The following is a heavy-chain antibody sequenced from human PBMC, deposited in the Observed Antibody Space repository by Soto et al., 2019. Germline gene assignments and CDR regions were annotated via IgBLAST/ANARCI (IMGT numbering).Heavy chain of an antibody. CDR3: ARDRRGYSYDYYYGMDV. D-gene: IGHD5-18*01. V-gene: IGHV4-31*03. J-gene: IGHJ6*02. CDR2: IYYSGST. Sequence: QVQLQESGPGLVKPSQTLSLTCTVSGGSISSGGYYWSWIRQHPGKGLEWIGYIYYSGSTYYNPSPKSRVTISVDTSKNQFSLKLSSVTAADTAVYYCARDRRGYSYDYYYGMDVWGQGTTVTVSS. CDR1: GGSISSGGYY.